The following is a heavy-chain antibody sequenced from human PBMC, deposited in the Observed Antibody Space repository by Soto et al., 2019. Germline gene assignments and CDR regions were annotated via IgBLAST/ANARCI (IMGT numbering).Heavy chain of an antibody. CDR2: IKQDGTEK. CDR3: ARGDTPMITGMDSFDI. J-gene: IGHJ3*02. V-gene: IGHV3-7*01. Sequence: EVQLVESGGGLVQPGGSLRLSCAASGFTFSRYWMNWVRQAPGKGLEWVANIKQDGTEKNYVDSVKGRFTISRDNARNSLYLQMDSLSAEDTAVYFCARGDTPMITGMDSFDIWGQGTMVTVSS. CDR1: GFTFSRYW. D-gene: IGHD5-18*01.